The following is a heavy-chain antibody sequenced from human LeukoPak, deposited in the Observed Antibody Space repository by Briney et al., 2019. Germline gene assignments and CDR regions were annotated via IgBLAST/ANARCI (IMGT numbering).Heavy chain of an antibody. CDR2: IFYSGST. D-gene: IGHD3-10*01. CDR3: VRHLYYGSGNYRKNWFDP. V-gene: IGHV4-39*01. CDR1: AGSISSMTDY. J-gene: IGHJ5*02. Sequence: PSETLSLTCTVSAGSISSMTDYWGWLRQPPGKGLEWIGSIFYSGSTYYNPSLKSRVTVSVDTSKNQFSLKLNSVTAADTAVYFCVRHLYYGSGNYRKNWFDPWGQGTLVTVSS.